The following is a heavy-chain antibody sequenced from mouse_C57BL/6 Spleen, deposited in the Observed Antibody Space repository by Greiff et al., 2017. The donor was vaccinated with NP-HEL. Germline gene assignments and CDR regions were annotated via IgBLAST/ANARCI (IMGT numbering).Heavy chain of an antibody. CDR1: GYTFTEYT. CDR3: ARHEEGDYGSLYYYAMDY. D-gene: IGHD1-1*01. V-gene: IGHV1-62-2*01. CDR2: FYPGSGSI. J-gene: IGHJ4*01. Sequence: QVQLQQSGAELVKPGASVKLSCKASGYTFTEYTIHWVKQRSGQGLEWIGWFYPGSGSIKYNEKFKDKATLTADKSSSTVYMELSRLTSDDSAVYFCARHEEGDYGSLYYYAMDYWGQGTSVTVSS.